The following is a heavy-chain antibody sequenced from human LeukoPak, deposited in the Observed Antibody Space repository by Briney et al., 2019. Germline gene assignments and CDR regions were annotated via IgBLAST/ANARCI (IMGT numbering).Heavy chain of an antibody. CDR1: GGTFSSYA. CDR3: ARGRGDGYNHDY. CDR2: IIPILGIA. D-gene: IGHD5-24*01. V-gene: IGHV1-69*04. Sequence: ASVKVSCKASGGTFSSYAISWGRQAPGQGLEWMGRIIPILGIANYAQKFQGRVTITADKSTSTAYMELSSLRSEDTAVYYCARGRGDGYNHDYWGQGTLVAVSS. J-gene: IGHJ4*02.